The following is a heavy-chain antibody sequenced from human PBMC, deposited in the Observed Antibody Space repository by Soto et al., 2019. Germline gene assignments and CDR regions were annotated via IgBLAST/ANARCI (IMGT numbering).Heavy chain of an antibody. D-gene: IGHD3-10*01. J-gene: IGHJ4*02. Sequence: QVHLVQSGAEVKKPGASVKVSCQGSGYAFTTYGITWVRQAPGQGLEWMGWISAHNGNTNYAQKLQGRVTVTRDTSTSTAYMKLRNLRYDDTAVYYCARGRYGEYWGQGALVTVSS. V-gene: IGHV1-18*01. CDR2: ISAHNGNT. CDR3: ARGRYGEY. CDR1: GYAFTTYG.